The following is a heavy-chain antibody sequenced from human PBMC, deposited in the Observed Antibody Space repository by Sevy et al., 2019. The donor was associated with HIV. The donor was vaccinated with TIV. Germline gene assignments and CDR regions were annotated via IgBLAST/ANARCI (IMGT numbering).Heavy chain of an antibody. V-gene: IGHV3-11*01. CDR1: GFTFSDYY. CDR3: ARAHSPGYSSAGPNGY. Sequence: GGSLRLSCAASGFTFSDYYMSWIRQAPGKGLEWVSYISSSGSTIYYADSVKGRFTISRDNAKNSLYLQMNSLRAEDTAVYYCARAHSPGYSSAGPNGYWGQGTLVTVSS. CDR2: ISSSGSTI. D-gene: IGHD6-25*01. J-gene: IGHJ4*02.